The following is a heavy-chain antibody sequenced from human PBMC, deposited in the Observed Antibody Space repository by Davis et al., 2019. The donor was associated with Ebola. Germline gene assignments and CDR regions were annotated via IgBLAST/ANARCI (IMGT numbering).Heavy chain of an antibody. V-gene: IGHV3-48*03. CDR3: VPGTWI. CDR1: AFPFNQYE. D-gene: IGHD5-18*01. CDR2: ISDSGSAA. J-gene: IGHJ4*02. Sequence: GSLPLSCVASAFPFNQYEMPWVRQPSEKGLEWISYISDSGSAAYYTDSVKGRFTISRDNAKNSLYLQMNTLRVEDTAIYYCVPGTWIRGQGILVTVSS.